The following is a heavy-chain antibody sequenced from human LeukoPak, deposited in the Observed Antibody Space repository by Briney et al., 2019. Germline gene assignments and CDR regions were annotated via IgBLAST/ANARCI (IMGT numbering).Heavy chain of an antibody. J-gene: IGHJ5*02. CDR2: IRYDGSNK. CDR3: AKAIVYDYVWGSYRPNWFDP. CDR1: GFTFSSYG. D-gene: IGHD3-16*02. V-gene: IGHV3-30*02. Sequence: GGSLRLSCAASGFTFSSYGMHWVRQAPGKGLEWVAFIRYDGSNKYYADSVKGRFTISRDNSKNTLYLQMNSLRAEDTAVYYCAKAIVYDYVWGSYRPNWFDPWGQGTLVTVSS.